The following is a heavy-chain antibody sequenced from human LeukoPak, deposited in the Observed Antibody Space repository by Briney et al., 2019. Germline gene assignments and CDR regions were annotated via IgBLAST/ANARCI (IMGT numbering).Heavy chain of an antibody. Sequence: QPGGSLRLSCAVSGLTFSSFAMGWVRPAPGKGLEWVSAITGSAGATWYADAVKGRFTISRDNSKNTMYLQMNSLGAEDTALYYCAKMKGATEYYYYAMDVWGKGTMVSVSS. V-gene: IGHV3-23*01. D-gene: IGHD5-24*01. CDR3: AKMKGATEYYYYAMDV. CDR2: ITGSAGAT. CDR1: GLTFSSFA. J-gene: IGHJ6*04.